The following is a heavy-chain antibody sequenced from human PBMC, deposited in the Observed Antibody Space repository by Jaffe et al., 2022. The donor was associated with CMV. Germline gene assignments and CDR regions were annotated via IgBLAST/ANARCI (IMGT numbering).Heavy chain of an antibody. D-gene: IGHD5-12*01. CDR3: ARHRNAGWLRYYYFDY. V-gene: IGHV4-59*08. J-gene: IGHJ4*02. Sequence: QVQLQESGPGLVKPSETLSLTCTVSGGSISSYYWSWIRQPPGKGLEWIGYIYYSGSTNYNPSLKSRVTISVDTSKNQFSLKLSSVTAADTAVYYCARHRNAGWLRYYYFDYWGQGTLVTVSS. CDR1: GGSISSYY. CDR2: IYYSGST.